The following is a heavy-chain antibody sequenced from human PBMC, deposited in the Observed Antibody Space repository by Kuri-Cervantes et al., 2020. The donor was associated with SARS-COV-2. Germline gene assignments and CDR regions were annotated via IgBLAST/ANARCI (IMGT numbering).Heavy chain of an antibody. CDR1: GGSISSHY. J-gene: IGHJ6*02. CDR3: ARGTVGAAGGGMDV. Sequence: GSLRLSCTVSGGSISSHYWSWVRQPPGKGLEWIGYVYSSGSTNYSPSLKSRVTMSVDTSRNQFSLKLTSVTAADTAVYYCARGTVGAAGGGMDVWGQGTTVTVSS. CDR2: VYSSGST. D-gene: IGHD1-26*01. V-gene: IGHV4-59*11.